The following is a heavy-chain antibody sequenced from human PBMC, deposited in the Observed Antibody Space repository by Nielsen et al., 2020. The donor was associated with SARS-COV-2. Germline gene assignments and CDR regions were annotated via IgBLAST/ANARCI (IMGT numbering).Heavy chain of an antibody. CDR1: GGSFSGYY. Sequence: SETLSLTCAVYGGSFSGYYWSWIRRPPGKGLEWIGEINHSGSTNYNPSLKSRVTISVDTSKNQFSLKLSSVTAADTAVYYCAREGIWFGEEGYYYYGMDVWGQGTTVTVSS. V-gene: IGHV4-34*01. J-gene: IGHJ6*02. CDR3: AREGIWFGEEGYYYYGMDV. D-gene: IGHD3-10*01. CDR2: INHSGST.